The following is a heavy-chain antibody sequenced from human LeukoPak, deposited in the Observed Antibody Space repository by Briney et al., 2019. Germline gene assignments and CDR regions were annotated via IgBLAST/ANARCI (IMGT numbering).Heavy chain of an antibody. CDR3: AREEQWLVIDY. CDR2: IYSGGST. CDR1: GFTVSSNY. D-gene: IGHD6-19*01. Sequence: PGGSLRLSCAASGFTVSSNYMSWVRQAPGKGLEWVSVIYSGGSTYYADSVKGRFTISRDNSKNTLYLQMNSPRAEDTAVYYCAREEQWLVIDYWGQGTLVTVSS. J-gene: IGHJ4*02. V-gene: IGHV3-66*02.